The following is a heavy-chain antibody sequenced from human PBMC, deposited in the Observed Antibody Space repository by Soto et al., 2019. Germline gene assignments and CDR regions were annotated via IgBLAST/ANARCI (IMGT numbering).Heavy chain of an antibody. Sequence: PSETLSLTCAVYGGSFSGYYWSWIRQPPGKGLEWIGEINHSGSTNYNPSLKSRVTISVDTSKNQFSLKLSSVTAADTAVYYCARELGTGSGYLSRYYYYYMDVWGKGTTVTVSS. V-gene: IGHV4-34*01. J-gene: IGHJ6*03. CDR3: ARELGTGSGYLSRYYYYYMDV. D-gene: IGHD3-3*01. CDR2: INHSGST. CDR1: GGSFSGYY.